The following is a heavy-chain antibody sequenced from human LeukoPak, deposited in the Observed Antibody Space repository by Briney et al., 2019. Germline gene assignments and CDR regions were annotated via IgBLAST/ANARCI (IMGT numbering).Heavy chain of an antibody. Sequence: PGGSLRLSCAASGFTFSSYAMSWVRQAPGKGLEWVSAISGSGGSTYYADSVKGRFTISRDNSKNTLYLQMNSLRAEDTAVYYCAKDIDIVATTPYYFDYWGQGTLVTVSS. V-gene: IGHV3-23*01. D-gene: IGHD5-12*01. CDR2: ISGSGGST. J-gene: IGHJ4*02. CDR1: GFTFSSYA. CDR3: AKDIDIVATTPYYFDY.